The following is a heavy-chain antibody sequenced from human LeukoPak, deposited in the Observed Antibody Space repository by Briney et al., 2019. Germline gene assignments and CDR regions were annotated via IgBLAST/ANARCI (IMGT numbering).Heavy chain of an antibody. CDR3: ARDLWITMVRGGRYYYYGMDV. D-gene: IGHD3-10*01. CDR2: IYYSGST. J-gene: IGHJ6*02. V-gene: IGHV4-39*07. Sequence: PSETLSLTCTVSGGSISSSSYYWGWIRQPPGKGLEWIGSIYYSGSTNYNPSLKSRVTISVDTSKNQFSLKLSSVTAADTAVYYCARDLWITMVRGGRYYYYGMDVWGQGTTVTVSS. CDR1: GGSISSSSYY.